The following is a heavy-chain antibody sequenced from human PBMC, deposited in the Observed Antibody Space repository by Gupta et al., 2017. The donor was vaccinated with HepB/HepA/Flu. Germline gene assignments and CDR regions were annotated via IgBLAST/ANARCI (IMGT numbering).Heavy chain of an antibody. D-gene: IGHD3-22*01. Sequence: EVLLVESGGGLVQPGGSLRVSCAPSGFSFPSYSMNWARLAPGKGLEWLSYISASGATRYYADSVKGRFTISRDNAKNSLYLQMNSLRDEDTAMYYCAREGDSYDSNDNWFDPWGQGTLVTVSS. V-gene: IGHV3-48*02. CDR3: AREGDSYDSNDNWFDP. CDR1: GFSFPSYS. CDR2: ISASGATR. J-gene: IGHJ5*02.